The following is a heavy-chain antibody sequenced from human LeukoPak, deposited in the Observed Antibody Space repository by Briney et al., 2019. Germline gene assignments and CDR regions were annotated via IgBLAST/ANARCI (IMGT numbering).Heavy chain of an antibody. V-gene: IGHV4-34*01. CDR3: ARGSGPKDI. CDR2: INHSGST. J-gene: IGHJ6*04. Sequence: SQTLSLTCAVYGGSFSGYYWSWIRQPPGKGLEWIGEINHSGSTNYNPSLKSRVTISVDTSKNQFSLKLSSVTAADTAVYCCARGSGPKDIWGKGNTVTVSS. CDR1: GGSFSGYY.